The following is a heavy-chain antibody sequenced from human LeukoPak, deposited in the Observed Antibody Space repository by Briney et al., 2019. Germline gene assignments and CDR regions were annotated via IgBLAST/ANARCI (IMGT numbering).Heavy chain of an antibody. J-gene: IGHJ2*01. CDR3: ARGPLNWGSKHWYFDL. CDR1: GYTFTGHY. Sequence: ASVKVSFKASGYTFTGHYMHWVRQAPGQGLEWMGWINPNSGGTNYAQKFQGRVTMTRDTSISTAYMELSRLRSDDTAVYYCARGPLNWGSKHWYFDLWGRGTLVTVSS. CDR2: INPNSGGT. D-gene: IGHD7-27*01. V-gene: IGHV1-2*02.